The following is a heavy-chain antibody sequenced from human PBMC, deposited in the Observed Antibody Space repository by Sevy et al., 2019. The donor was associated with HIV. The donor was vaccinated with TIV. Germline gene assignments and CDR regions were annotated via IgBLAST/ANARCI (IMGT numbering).Heavy chain of an antibody. CDR3: ARDSGYSINWYPAY. J-gene: IGHJ4*02. CDR1: GFTFSDYY. CDR2: ISRSGSTI. Sequence: GGSLRLSCAASGFTFSDYYMSWIRQAPGKGLEWVSYISRSGSTINYADSVKGRFTISRDNAKNSLYLQMNSLRPEDTAVYYCARDSGYSINWYPAYWGQGTLVTVSS. D-gene: IGHD6-13*01. V-gene: IGHV3-11*04.